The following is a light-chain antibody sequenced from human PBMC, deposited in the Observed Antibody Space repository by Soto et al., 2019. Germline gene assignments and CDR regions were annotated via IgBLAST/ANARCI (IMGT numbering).Light chain of an antibody. V-gene: IGKV3-15*01. CDR2: DSS. CDR1: QSVSSK. CDR3: QQYNIWPPP. J-gene: IGKJ3*01. Sequence: EIVMTQSPATLSVSPGERATLSCRASQSVSSKLAWYQQKPGQAPRLLIYDSSTRATGIPARFTGSGSGTEFTLTISSLQPEDSAVYYGQQYNIWPPPVGPGTKVDVK.